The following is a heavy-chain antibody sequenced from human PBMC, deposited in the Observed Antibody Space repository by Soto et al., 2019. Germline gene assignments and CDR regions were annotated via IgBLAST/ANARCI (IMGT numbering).Heavy chain of an antibody. CDR1: GDSLARGGFY. J-gene: IGHJ4*02. CDR3: ATYYDTLTGPMGPLNY. V-gene: IGHV4-31*11. D-gene: IGHD3-9*01. CDR2: IYYSGSP. Sequence: QVQLQESGPGVVKPSQTLSLTCAVSGDSLARGGFYWMWIRQYPGKGLEWIGDIYYSGSPRYNPSLKCRITISVYPSKTQSSLELSSVTAADTALYYCATYYDTLTGPMGPLNYWGQGILVTVSS.